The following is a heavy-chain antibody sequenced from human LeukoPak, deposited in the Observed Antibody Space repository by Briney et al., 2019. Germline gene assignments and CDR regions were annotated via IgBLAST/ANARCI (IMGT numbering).Heavy chain of an antibody. Sequence: GRSLRLSCAASGFTFSSYGMHWVRQAPGKGLEWVAVIWYDGSNKYYADSVKGRFTISRDNSKNTLYLQMNSLRAEDTAVYYCAKAGGAVAGFLDYWGQGTLVTVSS. J-gene: IGHJ4*02. V-gene: IGHV3-33*06. D-gene: IGHD6-19*01. CDR3: AKAGGAVAGFLDY. CDR1: GFTFSSYG. CDR2: IWYDGSNK.